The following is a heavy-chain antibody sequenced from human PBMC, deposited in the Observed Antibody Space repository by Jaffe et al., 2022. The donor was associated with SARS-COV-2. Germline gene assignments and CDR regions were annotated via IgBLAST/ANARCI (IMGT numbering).Heavy chain of an antibody. V-gene: IGHV3-73*02. J-gene: IGHJ6*03. Sequence: EVQLVESGGGLVQPGGSLKLSCVTSGFTFSVSTMHWVRQASGKGLEWVGRIRSKGNNYATAYAESVKGRFSVYRDDSENTAYLQMNGLKTEDTAVYFCSTTRWFGESDMDVWGRGTTVTVSS. D-gene: IGHD3-10*01. CDR1: GFTFSVST. CDR2: IRSKGNNYAT. CDR3: STTRWFGESDMDV.